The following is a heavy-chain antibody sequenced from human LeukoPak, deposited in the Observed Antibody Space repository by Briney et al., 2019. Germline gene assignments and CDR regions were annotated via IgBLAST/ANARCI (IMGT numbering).Heavy chain of an antibody. CDR2: ITSSGSIM. Sequence: SGGSLRLSCAASGFIFSNNNMSWVRQAPGKGLEWVSYITSSGSIMYYADSVKGRFTISRDNAQKSLYLQMNSLRVEDTAVYYCARESDRFPFDYWGQGTLVTVSS. V-gene: IGHV3-48*01. D-gene: IGHD1-14*01. CDR3: ARESDRFPFDY. J-gene: IGHJ4*02. CDR1: GFIFSNNN.